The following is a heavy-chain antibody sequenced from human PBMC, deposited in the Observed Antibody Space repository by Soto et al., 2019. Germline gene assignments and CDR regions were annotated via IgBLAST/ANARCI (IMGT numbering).Heavy chain of an antibody. Sequence: PSEPLSLTCSVSGDSISTLAYFWAWIRQPPGQALEYVGYIYKSATTYYNPSFESRVAISVDTSKSQFSLNVTSVNAADTAVYFCARGRYCLTGRCFPNWFDSWGQGALVTVSS. V-gene: IGHV4-30-4*01. CDR2: IYKSATT. J-gene: IGHJ5*01. D-gene: IGHD7-27*01. CDR1: GDSISTLAYF. CDR3: ARGRYCLTGRCFPNWFDS.